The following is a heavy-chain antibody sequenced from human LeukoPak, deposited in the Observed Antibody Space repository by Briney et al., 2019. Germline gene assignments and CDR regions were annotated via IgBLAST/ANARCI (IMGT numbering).Heavy chain of an antibody. Sequence: ASVKVSCTASGGTFSSYAISWVRQAPGQGLEWMGGIIPIFGTANYAQKFQGRVTITADESTSTAYMELSSLRSEDTAVYYCARDEATVRKYYYGMDVWGQGTTVTVSS. CDR2: IIPIFGTA. D-gene: IGHD4-11*01. CDR3: ARDEATVRKYYYGMDV. CDR1: GGTFSSYA. J-gene: IGHJ6*02. V-gene: IGHV1-69*13.